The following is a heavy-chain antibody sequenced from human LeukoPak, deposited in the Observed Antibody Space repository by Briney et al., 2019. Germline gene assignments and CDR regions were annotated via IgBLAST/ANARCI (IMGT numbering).Heavy chain of an antibody. Sequence: SETLSLTCTVSGDFISSYYWSWIRQPPGKGPEWIGWIFGIGDFNYNPSLKSRLSISVDTSNNQFSLKLTSATAADTAIYYCAKASWVSTTDAVRWGQGTLVTVSS. V-gene: IGHV4-59*01. CDR3: AKASWVSTTDAVR. D-gene: IGHD1-14*01. J-gene: IGHJ4*02. CDR1: GDFISSYY. CDR2: IFGIGDF.